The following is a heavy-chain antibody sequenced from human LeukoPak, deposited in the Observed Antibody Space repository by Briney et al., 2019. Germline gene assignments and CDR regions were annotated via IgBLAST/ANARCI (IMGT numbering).Heavy chain of an antibody. CDR2: IYWDDDK. CDR3: AHLYGDYVPFDY. J-gene: IGHJ4*02. D-gene: IGHD4-17*01. Sequence: SGPTPVKPIQTLTLTCTFSGFSLSTSGVGVGWIRQPPGKALEWLALIYWDDDKRYSPSLKSRLTITKDTSKNQVVLTMTNMDPVDTATYYCAHLYGDYVPFDYWGQGTLVTVSS. CDR1: GFSLSTSGVG. V-gene: IGHV2-5*02.